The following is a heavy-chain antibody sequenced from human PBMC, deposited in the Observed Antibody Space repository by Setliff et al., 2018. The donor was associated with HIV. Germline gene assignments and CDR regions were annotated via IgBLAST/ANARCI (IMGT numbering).Heavy chain of an antibody. Sequence: GGSLRLSCAASGFTFSNYVMSWVRQTPGKGLEWVSVISSSGGGTYHADSVKGRFTISRDNSKNTLYLQMSSLRVEDTAVYYCVKVSRGTVVRGVILVGYFDYWGQGTLVTVSS. CDR1: GFTFSNYV. D-gene: IGHD3-10*02. V-gene: IGHV3-23*01. CDR3: VKVSRGTVVRGVILVGYFDY. CDR2: ISSSGGGT. J-gene: IGHJ4*02.